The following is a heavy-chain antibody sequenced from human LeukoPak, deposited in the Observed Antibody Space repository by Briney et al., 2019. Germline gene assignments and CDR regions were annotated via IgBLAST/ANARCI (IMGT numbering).Heavy chain of an antibody. D-gene: IGHD2-2*01. J-gene: IGHJ4*02. CDR2: ISGSGDST. V-gene: IGHV3-23*01. CDR1: GFTFSSYA. CDR3: ARGRYCSSSTCYLDC. Sequence: GGSLRLSCAASGFTFSSYAMSWVRQAPGKGLEWVSGISGSGDSTYYADSVKGRFTISRDNSKNTLYLQMNSLRADDTAVYYCARGRYCSSSTCYLDCWGQGTLVTVSS.